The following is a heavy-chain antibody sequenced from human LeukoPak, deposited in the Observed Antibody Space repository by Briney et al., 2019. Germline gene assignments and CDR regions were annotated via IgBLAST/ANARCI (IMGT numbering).Heavy chain of an antibody. CDR1: GFTFSSYA. CDR2: ISGSGGST. J-gene: IGHJ4*02. D-gene: IGHD3-16*02. V-gene: IGHV3-23*01. Sequence: GGSLRLSCAASGFTFSSYAMSWVRQAPGKGLEWVSAISGSGGSTYYADSVKGRFTISRDRSENSVFLQMNSLRPDDTAVYYCAKDGGRYRFDYWGQGTMVTVSS. CDR3: AKDGGRYRFDY.